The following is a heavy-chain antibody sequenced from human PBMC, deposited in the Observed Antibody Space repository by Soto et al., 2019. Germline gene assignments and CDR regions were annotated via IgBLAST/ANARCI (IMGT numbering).Heavy chain of an antibody. Sequence: PSETLSLTCAVSGGSFSGYYWSWIRQPPGKGLEWIGEINHSGSTNYNPSLKSRVTISVDTSKNQFSLKLSSVTAADTAVYYCASTCTYYDFWSGYDAFDIWGQGTMVTVSS. CDR1: GGSFSGYY. CDR2: INHSGST. V-gene: IGHV4-34*01. J-gene: IGHJ3*02. D-gene: IGHD3-3*01. CDR3: ASTCTYYDFWSGYDAFDI.